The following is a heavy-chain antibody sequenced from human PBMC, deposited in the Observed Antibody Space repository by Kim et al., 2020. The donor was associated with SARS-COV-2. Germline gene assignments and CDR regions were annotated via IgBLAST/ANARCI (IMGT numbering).Heavy chain of an antibody. D-gene: IGHD3-3*01. J-gene: IGHJ4*02. V-gene: IGHV3-21*01. CDR3: ASQGSSIFGVVIISHFDY. CDR2: ISSSSSYI. Sequence: GGSLRLSCAASGFTFSSYSMNWVRQAPGKGLEWVSSISSSSSYIYYADSVKGRFTISRDNAKNSLYLQMNSLRAEDTAVYYCASQGSSIFGVVIISHFDYWGQGTLVTVSS. CDR1: GFTFSSYS.